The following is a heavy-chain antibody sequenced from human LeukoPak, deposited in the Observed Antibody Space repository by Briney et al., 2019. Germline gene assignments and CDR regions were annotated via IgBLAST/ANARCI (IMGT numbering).Heavy chain of an antibody. CDR2: IRSKANSYAT. CDR3: TRYSSSGLDY. V-gene: IGHV3-73*01. D-gene: IGHD6-13*01. J-gene: IGHJ4*02. Sequence: PGGSLRLSCAASGFTFSGSAMHWVRQASGKGLEWVGRIRSKANSYATAYAASVKGRFTISRDDSKNTAYLQMNSLKTEDTAVYCCTRYSSSGLDYWGQGTLVTVSS. CDR1: GFTFSGSA.